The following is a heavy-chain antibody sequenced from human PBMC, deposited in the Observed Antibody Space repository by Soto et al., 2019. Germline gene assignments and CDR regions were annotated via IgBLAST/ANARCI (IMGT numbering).Heavy chain of an antibody. J-gene: IGHJ6*03. Sequence: EVQLVESGGGLVQPGRSLRLSCAASGFTFDDYAMHWVRQAPGKGLEWVSGISWNSGSIGYADSVKGRFTISRDNAKNALHLQMNRLRAEDTALYYCAKDLYPSYCSSTSCLKHYYYYYYMDVWGKGTTVTVSS. D-gene: IGHD2-2*01. CDR3: AKDLYPSYCSSTSCLKHYYYYYYMDV. V-gene: IGHV3-9*01. CDR1: GFTFDDYA. CDR2: ISWNSGSI.